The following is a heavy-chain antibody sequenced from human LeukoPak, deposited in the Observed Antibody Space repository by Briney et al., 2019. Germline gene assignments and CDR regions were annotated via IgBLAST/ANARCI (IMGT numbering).Heavy chain of an antibody. CDR3: ARSWVPGYCTSTSCYNFDY. CDR2: IYYSGRT. CDR1: GGSISSSHYY. D-gene: IGHD2-2*02. J-gene: IGHJ4*02. Sequence: PSETLSLTCTVSGGSISSSHYYWGWIRQPPGKGLEWIGIIYYSGRTYYNPSLKSRLTISVDTSKNEFSLKLSSVTAADTAVYYCARSWVPGYCTSTSCYNFDYWGQGALVTVSS. V-gene: IGHV4-39*01.